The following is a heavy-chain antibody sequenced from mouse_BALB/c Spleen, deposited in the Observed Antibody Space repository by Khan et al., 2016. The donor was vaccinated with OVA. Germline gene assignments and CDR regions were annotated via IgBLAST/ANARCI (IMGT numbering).Heavy chain of an antibody. J-gene: IGHJ4*01. Sequence: EVKLEESGGGLVQPGGSMKLSCAASGFTFSDAWMDWVRQSPEKGLEWVAEIRSKPNNHAIYHAESVQGRCTITREDSKSRDILQMNRLRAEENGIYYCTSMVSTLYSYSLDYWGQGTSVTVSS. CDR1: GFTFSDAW. CDR2: IRSKPNNHAI. D-gene: IGHD2-1*01. CDR3: TSMVSTLYSYSLDY. V-gene: IGHV6-6*01.